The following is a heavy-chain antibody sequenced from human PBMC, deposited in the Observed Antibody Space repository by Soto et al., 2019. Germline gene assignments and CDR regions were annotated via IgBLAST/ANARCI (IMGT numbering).Heavy chain of an antibody. Sequence: QVQLVQSGAEVKKPGSSVKVSCESSGYAFTIYTVTWVRQDPGQGLEWMGRIIPIFTQTNYAQKFQDRVTITADKSTSTVYMELSGLRYEDTAVYYCARGGVGAAGGMDVWGQGTTSPSP. J-gene: IGHJ6*02. D-gene: IGHD1-26*01. V-gene: IGHV1-69*08. CDR2: IIPIFTQT. CDR1: GYAFTIYT. CDR3: ARGGVGAAGGMDV.